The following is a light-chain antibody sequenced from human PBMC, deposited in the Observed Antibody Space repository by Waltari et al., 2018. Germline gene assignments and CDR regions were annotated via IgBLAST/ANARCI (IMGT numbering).Light chain of an antibody. CDR3: QQRYNWPPFT. J-gene: IGKJ3*01. Sequence: EIVLTQSPATLSLSPGERATLSCRASQSVYNYLAWYQQKPVQSPRILIYDASNRATGLPARFSGSWSGTDFTLTISSLGPEDFAVFDCQQRYNWPPFTFGPGTKVEIK. CDR2: DAS. CDR1: QSVYNY. V-gene: IGKV3-11*01.